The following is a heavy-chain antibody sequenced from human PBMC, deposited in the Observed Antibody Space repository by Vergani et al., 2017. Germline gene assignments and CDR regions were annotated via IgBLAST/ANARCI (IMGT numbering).Heavy chain of an antibody. V-gene: IGHV4-59*01. D-gene: IGHD3-10*01. CDR1: GVSISSYY. J-gene: IGHJ3*02. Sequence: QVQLQESGPGLVKPSETLSLTCTVSGVSISSYYWSWIRQPPGKGLEWIGYIYYSGSTNYNPSLKSRVTISVDTSKNQFSLKLSSVTAADTAVYYCARDGITMVRGGQGAFDIWGQGTMVTVSS. CDR3: ARDGITMVRGGQGAFDI. CDR2: IYYSGST.